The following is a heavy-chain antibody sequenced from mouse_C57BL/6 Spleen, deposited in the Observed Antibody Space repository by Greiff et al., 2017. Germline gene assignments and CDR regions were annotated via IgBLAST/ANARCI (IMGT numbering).Heavy chain of an antibody. CDR3: AREGGRGFDY. J-gene: IGHJ2*01. V-gene: IGHV3-1*01. CDR1: GYSITSGYD. CDR2: ISYSGST. Sequence: EVQLVESGPGMVKPSQSLSLTCTVTGYSITSGYDWHWIRHFPGNKLEWMGYISYSGSTNYNPSLKSRISITHDTSKNHFFLKLNAVTTEDTATYYCAREGGRGFDYWAQGTTLTVSS.